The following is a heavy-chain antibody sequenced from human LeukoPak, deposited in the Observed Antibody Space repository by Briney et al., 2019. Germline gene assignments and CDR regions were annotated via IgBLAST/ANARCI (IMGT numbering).Heavy chain of an antibody. V-gene: IGHV3-30-3*01. CDR2: ISYDGSNK. CDR1: GFTFCSYA. CDR3: ARDSVAGVFDY. J-gene: IGHJ4*02. D-gene: IGHD6-19*01. Sequence: GVSLRLSCAASGFTFCSYAMHWVRQAPGKGLEWVAVISYDGSNKYYADSVKGRFTISRDNSKNTLYLQMNSLRAEDTAVYYCARDSVAGVFDYWGQGTLVTVSS.